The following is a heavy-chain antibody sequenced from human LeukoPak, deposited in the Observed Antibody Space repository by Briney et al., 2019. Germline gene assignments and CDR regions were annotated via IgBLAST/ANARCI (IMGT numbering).Heavy chain of an antibody. CDR2: IKQDGSEK. CDR1: GFTFSSYS. Sequence: PGGSLRLSCAASGFTFSSYSMNWVRQAPGKGLEWVANIKQDGSEKYYVDSVKGRFTISRDNARNSLYLQMNSLQAEDTAVYYCASGDGFDFWGLGTLVTVSS. V-gene: IGHV3-7*01. CDR3: ASGDGFDF. J-gene: IGHJ4*02.